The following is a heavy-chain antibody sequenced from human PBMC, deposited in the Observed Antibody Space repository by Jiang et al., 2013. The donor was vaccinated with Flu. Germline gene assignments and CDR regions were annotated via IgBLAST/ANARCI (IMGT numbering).Heavy chain of an antibody. V-gene: IGHV4-38-2*01. CDR2: IYHSGST. CDR1: GYSISSGYY. Sequence: SGSGLVKPSETLSLTCAVSGYSISSGYYWGWIRQPPGKGLEWIGSIYHSGSTYYNPSLKSRVTISVDTSKNQFSLKLSSVTAADTAVYYCTISGPTYGSGSLDWFDPWGQGTLVTVSS. D-gene: IGHD3-10*01. J-gene: IGHJ5*02. CDR3: TISGPTYGSGSLDWFDP.